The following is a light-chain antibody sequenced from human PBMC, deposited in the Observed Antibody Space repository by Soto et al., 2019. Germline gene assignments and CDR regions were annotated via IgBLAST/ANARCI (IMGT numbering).Light chain of an antibody. J-gene: IGLJ1*01. CDR3: FSYAGSRFYV. Sequence: QSALTQPPSASGSPGQSVTISCTGTSSDVGAYNYVSWYQQHPGKAPKLMIYEVSKRPSGVPDRFSGSKSGNAASLTVSGLQAEDEADYYCFSYAGSRFYVFGTGTKVTV. V-gene: IGLV2-8*01. CDR2: EVS. CDR1: SSDVGAYNY.